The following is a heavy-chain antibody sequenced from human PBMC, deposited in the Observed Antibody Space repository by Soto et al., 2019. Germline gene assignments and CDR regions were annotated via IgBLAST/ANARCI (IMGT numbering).Heavy chain of an antibody. CDR3: STDFSGQYDC. J-gene: IGHJ4*02. Sequence: PGGSLRLSCAASGFSFSHYWMHWVRQAPGKGLVWVSRTNEDGSRTDYADSVQGRFTISRDNANNALYLHMNSLRAEDTAIYYCSTDFSGQYDCWGQGSLVTVSS. V-gene: IGHV3-74*01. CDR1: GFSFSHYW. CDR2: TNEDGSRT.